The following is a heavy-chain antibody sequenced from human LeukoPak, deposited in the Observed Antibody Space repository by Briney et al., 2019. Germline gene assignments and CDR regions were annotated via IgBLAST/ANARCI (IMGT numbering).Heavy chain of an antibody. D-gene: IGHD5-12*01. CDR3: AKGFGYSGYDLGY. CDR2: ISGSGGYT. J-gene: IGHJ4*02. Sequence: GGSLRLSCSASGFTFSSYAMSWVRQAPGKGLEWVSSISGSGGYTYYADSVKGRFTISRDSSKNTLYLQMNSLRAEDTAVYYCAKGFGYSGYDLGYWGQGTLVTVSS. V-gene: IGHV3-23*01. CDR1: GFTFSSYA.